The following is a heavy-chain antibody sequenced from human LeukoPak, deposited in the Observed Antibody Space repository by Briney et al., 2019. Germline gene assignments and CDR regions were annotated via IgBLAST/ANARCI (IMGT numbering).Heavy chain of an antibody. Sequence: GGSLRLSCAASGFTFSTYEMTWVRQAPGKGLEWVSYTSGSGSTIYYADSVKGRFTMSRDNAKNSLYLQMNSLRAEDTAVYYCARVSTHGWYFDYWGQGTLVTASA. CDR1: GFTFSTYE. CDR3: ARVSTHGWYFDY. CDR2: TSGSGSTI. J-gene: IGHJ4*02. V-gene: IGHV3-48*03. D-gene: IGHD5/OR15-5a*01.